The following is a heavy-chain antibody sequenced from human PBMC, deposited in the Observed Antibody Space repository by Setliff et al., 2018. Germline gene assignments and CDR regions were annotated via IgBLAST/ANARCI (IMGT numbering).Heavy chain of an antibody. CDR2: IYYSGST. CDR3: ARRSNYYNFWSGYFDY. CDR1: GFTFSSYW. J-gene: IGHJ4*02. Sequence: GSLRLSCAASGFTFSSYWMSWIRQPPGKGLEWIGSIYYSGSTYYNPSLKSRVTISVDTSKNQFSLKLSSVTAADTAVYYCARRSNYYNFWSGYFDYWGQGTLVTVSS. V-gene: IGHV4-39*07. D-gene: IGHD3-3*01.